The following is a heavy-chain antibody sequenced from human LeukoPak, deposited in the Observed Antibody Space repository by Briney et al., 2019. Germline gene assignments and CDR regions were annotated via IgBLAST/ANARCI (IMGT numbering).Heavy chain of an antibody. CDR1: GFTFTDYW. CDR3: ARVGTWELQRVFDY. V-gene: IGHV3-7*01. D-gene: IGHD1-26*01. Sequence: GGSRRLSCAASGFTFTDYWMTWVRQVPGKGLEWVANIQRGGSESYYVDSVKGRFTISRENAKNSLYLQMDSLRVEDTAVYYCARVGTWELQRVFDYWGQGTPVTVSS. CDR2: IQRGGSES. J-gene: IGHJ4*02.